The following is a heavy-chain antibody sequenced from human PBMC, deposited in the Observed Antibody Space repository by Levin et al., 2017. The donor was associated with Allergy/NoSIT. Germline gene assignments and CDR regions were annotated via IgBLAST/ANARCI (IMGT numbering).Heavy chain of an antibody. CDR3: ARFVVTPVSYFYMDV. CDR2: ISTHNGNT. V-gene: IGHV1-18*01. D-gene: IGHD2-2*01. CDR1: GYTFKNYG. J-gene: IGHJ6*03. Sequence: GESLKISCKASGYTFKNYGISWVRRAPGQGLEWMGWISTHNGNTNYAQSFQGRVTMTTDTSTSTADMELRSLISDDTAVYYCARFVVTPVSYFYMDVWGKGTTVTVSS.